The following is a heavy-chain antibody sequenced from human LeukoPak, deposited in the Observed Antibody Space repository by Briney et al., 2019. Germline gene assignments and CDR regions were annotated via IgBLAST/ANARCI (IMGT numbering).Heavy chain of an antibody. CDR3: ARGRGDCSSTSCYALYFQH. Sequence: SETLSLTCTVSGGSISSYYWSWIRQPPGKGLEWIGYIYYSGSTNYNPSLKSRVTISVDTSKNQFSLKLSSVTAADTAVYYCARGRGDCSSTSCYALYFQHWGQGTLVTVSS. CDR1: GGSISSYY. D-gene: IGHD2-2*01. V-gene: IGHV4-59*01. CDR2: IYYSGST. J-gene: IGHJ1*01.